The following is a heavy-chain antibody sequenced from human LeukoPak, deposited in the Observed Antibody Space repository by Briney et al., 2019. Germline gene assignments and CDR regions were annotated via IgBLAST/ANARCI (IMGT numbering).Heavy chain of an antibody. CDR1: GFTFDDYA. D-gene: IGHD6-19*01. CDR3: AKSVRDSSXXXPDXXXX. V-gene: IGHV3-23*01. CDR2: ISGSGGST. J-gene: IGHJ3*01. Sequence: GGSLRLSCAASGFTFDDYAMYWVRQAPGKGLEWVSAISGSGGSTYYADSVKGRFTISRGNSKNTLYLQMNSLRAEDKAVNYCAKSVRDSSXXXPDXXXXWXQGTMVXVSS.